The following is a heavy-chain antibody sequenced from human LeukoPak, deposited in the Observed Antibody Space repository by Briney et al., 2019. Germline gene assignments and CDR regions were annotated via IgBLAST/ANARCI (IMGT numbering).Heavy chain of an antibody. Sequence: SETLSLTCTVSGGSISSSSYYWGWIRQPPGKGLEWIGYIYNNGRTNYYPSLKSRATISVDTSKNQFSLKLTSVTAADTAVYYCARDSGSTVYWFFDLWGRGTLVSVFS. CDR1: GGSISSSSYY. J-gene: IGHJ2*01. CDR2: IYNNGRT. V-gene: IGHV4-61*01. CDR3: ARDSGSTVYWFFDL. D-gene: IGHD4-17*01.